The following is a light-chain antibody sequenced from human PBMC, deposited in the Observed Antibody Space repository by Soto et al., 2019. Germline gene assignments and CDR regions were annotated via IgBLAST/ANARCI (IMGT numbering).Light chain of an antibody. V-gene: IGKV3-20*01. CDR1: QSISRS. J-gene: IGKJ4*02. CDR3: QQYGRSSPT. Sequence: ERVLTQSPAILSVSPGERATLSCRASQSISRSLAWYQQKPGQAPRLLIYGASSRATGIPDRFSGSGSGTDFTLTISRLEPEDFAVYVWQQYGRSSPTFGLGTRVEIK. CDR2: GAS.